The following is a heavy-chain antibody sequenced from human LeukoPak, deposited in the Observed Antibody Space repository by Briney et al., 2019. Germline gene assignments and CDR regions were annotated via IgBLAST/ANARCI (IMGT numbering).Heavy chain of an antibody. D-gene: IGHD1-26*01. CDR3: ATSRLGDSVSLDY. CDR2: FEPEDAKT. J-gene: IGHJ4*02. CDR1: GYTLPELS. V-gene: IGHV1-24*01. Sequence: ASVKVSCKVSGYTLPELSIHWVRQPPGKGLEWMGGFEPEDAKTFYAQKFQGRITMTEDTSTNTGYMNLSSLRSEDTAIYYCATSRLGDSVSLDYWGQGSLVTVSS.